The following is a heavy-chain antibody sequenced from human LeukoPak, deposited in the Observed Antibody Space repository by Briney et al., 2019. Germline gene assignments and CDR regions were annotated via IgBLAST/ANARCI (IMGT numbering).Heavy chain of an antibody. J-gene: IGHJ4*02. CDR2: MYNSGST. D-gene: IGHD6-13*01. V-gene: IGHV4-59*12. CDR3: ARGRQPRSAHALPGY. Sequence: SETLSLTCTVSGGSISGSYWSWIRQPPGKGLEWIAYMYNSGSTNYNPSLKSRVTISIDTSKNQFSLKLSSVTAADTAVYYCARGRQPRSAHALPGYWGQGTLVTVSS. CDR1: GGSISGSY.